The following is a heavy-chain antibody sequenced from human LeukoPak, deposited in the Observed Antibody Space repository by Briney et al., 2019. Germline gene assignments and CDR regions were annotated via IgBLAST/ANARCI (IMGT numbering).Heavy chain of an antibody. CDR1: GYSFTSYW. Sequence: GESLKISCKGSGYSFTSYWIGWVRPMPGKGLEWMGIIYPADSDTRYSPSFQGQVTISADKSISTAYLQWSSLKASDTAMYYCARLSSTSPHYFDYWGQGTLVTVSS. CDR3: ARLSSTSPHYFDY. V-gene: IGHV5-51*01. J-gene: IGHJ4*02. D-gene: IGHD2-2*01. CDR2: IYPADSDT.